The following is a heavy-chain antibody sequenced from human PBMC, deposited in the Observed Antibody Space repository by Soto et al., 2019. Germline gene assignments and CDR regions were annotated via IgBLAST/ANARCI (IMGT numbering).Heavy chain of an antibody. V-gene: IGHV3-23*01. CDR2: VNVGGGLT. CDR1: GFSFSSYA. D-gene: IGHD3-22*01. Sequence: PGGSLRLSCAASGFSFSSYALSWVRQAPGKGLEWIATVNVGGGLTYYADSVKGRFTISRDNSNNTLYLQMDSLRAEATALYYCAKDNDDSSGQSYEDCSYYYEMDVWGQGTTVTVSS. J-gene: IGHJ6*02. CDR3: AKDNDDSSGQSYEDCSYYYEMDV.